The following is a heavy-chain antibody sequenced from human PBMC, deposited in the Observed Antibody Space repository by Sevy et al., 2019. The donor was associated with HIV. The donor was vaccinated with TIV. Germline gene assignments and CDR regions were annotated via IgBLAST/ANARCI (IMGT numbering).Heavy chain of an antibody. D-gene: IGHD4-17*01. J-gene: IGHJ4*02. CDR1: GGSINSGGYY. V-gene: IGHV4-31*03. Sequence: SETLSLTCTVSGGSINSGGYYWIWIRQHPGKGLEWIGYIYYSGSTYYNPSLKSRVSISIDTSKNQFSLKLSSVTAADTAMYYCARGPTTVFDYWGQGTLVTVSS. CDR3: ARGPTTVFDY. CDR2: IYYSGST.